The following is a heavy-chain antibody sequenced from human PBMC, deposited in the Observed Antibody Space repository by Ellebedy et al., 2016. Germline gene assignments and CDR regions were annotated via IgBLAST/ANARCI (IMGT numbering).Heavy chain of an antibody. CDR3: AKWNGGWNAFDV. CDR1: GGSVSSGY. D-gene: IGHD1-1*01. V-gene: IGHV4-59*02. J-gene: IGHJ3*01. Sequence: SETLSLTCNVSGGSVSSGYWNWIRRPPGKGLEWIGYVFHTGTTNYNPSLKSRVTMSVVTSKSQFSLRLTSVTAADTAVYYCAKWNGGWNAFDVWGQGTMVTVSS. CDR2: VFHTGTT.